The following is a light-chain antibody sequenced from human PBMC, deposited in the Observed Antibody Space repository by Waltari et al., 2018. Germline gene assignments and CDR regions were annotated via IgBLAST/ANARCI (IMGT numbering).Light chain of an antibody. CDR1: QSVGTY. Sequence: EIVLTQSPATLSLSPGETATLSCRASQSVGTYLAWYQQEPGQAPRRLICDASNRATGIPDRFRGSGSGTDFTLTISSLEPEDFARYYCQQRSSWTPHTFGQGARLEIK. CDR2: DAS. CDR3: QQRSSWTPHT. V-gene: IGKV3-11*01. J-gene: IGKJ2*01.